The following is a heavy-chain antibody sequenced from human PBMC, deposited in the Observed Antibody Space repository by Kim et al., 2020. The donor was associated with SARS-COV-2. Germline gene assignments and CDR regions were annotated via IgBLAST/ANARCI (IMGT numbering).Heavy chain of an antibody. Sequence: SETLSLTCTVSGYSISSGYYWGWIRQPPGKGLEWIGSIYHSGSTHYNASLKSRATISVDTSKNQFSLKLSSVTAADTAVYYCTRDQMGGYSDYWGQGTLV. CDR1: GYSISSGYY. J-gene: IGHJ4*02. CDR2: IYHSGST. V-gene: IGHV4-38-2*02. D-gene: IGHD3-22*01. CDR3: TRDQMGGYSDY.